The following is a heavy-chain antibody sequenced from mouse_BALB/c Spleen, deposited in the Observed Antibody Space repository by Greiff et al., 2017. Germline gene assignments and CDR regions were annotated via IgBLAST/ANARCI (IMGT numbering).Heavy chain of an antibody. CDR2: ISSGGST. CDR1: GFTFSSYA. D-gene: IGHD2-2*01. CDR3: ARGRGGYLFDY. Sequence: EVKLMESGGGLVKPGGSLKLSCAASGFTFSSYAMSWVRQTPEKRLEWVASISSGGSTYYPDSVKGRFTISRDNARNILYLQMSSLRSEDTAMYYCARGRGGYLFDYWGQGTTLTVSS. J-gene: IGHJ2*01. V-gene: IGHV5-6-5*01.